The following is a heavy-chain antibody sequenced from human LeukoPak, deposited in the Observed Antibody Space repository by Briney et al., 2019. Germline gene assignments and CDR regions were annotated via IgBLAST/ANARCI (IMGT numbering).Heavy chain of an antibody. J-gene: IGHJ4*02. Sequence: GGSLRLSCAASGFTFSNAWMSWVRQAPGKGLEWVGRIKSKTDGGTTDYAAPVKGRFTISRDDSKNTLHLQMNSLKTEDTAVYYCTTSTDIVATGRDYWGQGTLVTVSS. V-gene: IGHV3-15*01. D-gene: IGHD5-12*01. CDR3: TTSTDIVATGRDY. CDR2: IKSKTDGGTT. CDR1: GFTFSNAW.